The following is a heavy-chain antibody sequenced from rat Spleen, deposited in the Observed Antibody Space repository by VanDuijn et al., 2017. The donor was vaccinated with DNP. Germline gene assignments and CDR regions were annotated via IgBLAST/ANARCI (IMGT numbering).Heavy chain of an antibody. CDR3: VRWNSGHFDY. V-gene: IGHV5-25*01. CDR1: GFTFSDYY. CDR2: ISIGGGNT. D-gene: IGHD4-3*01. Sequence: EVQLVESGGDLVQPGRSLKLFCAASGFTFSDYYMAWVRQAPTKGLEWVASISIGGGNTYYRDSVKGRFTISRDNAKSALYLQMDSLRSEDMATYYCVRWNSGHFDYWGQGVMVTVSS. J-gene: IGHJ2*01.